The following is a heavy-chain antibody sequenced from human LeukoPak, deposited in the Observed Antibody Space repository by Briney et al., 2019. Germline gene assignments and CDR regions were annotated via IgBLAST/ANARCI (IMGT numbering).Heavy chain of an antibody. J-gene: IGHJ3*02. CDR3: ARSRIFGVVIHDAFDI. Sequence: TSETLSLTCTVSGGSISSSSYYWGWIRQPPGKGLEWIGSIYYSGSTYYNPSLKSRVTISVDTSKNQFSLKLSSVTAVDTAVYYCARSRIFGVVIHDAFDIWGQGTMVTVSS. V-gene: IGHV4-39*07. CDR2: IYYSGST. D-gene: IGHD3-3*02. CDR1: GGSISSSSYY.